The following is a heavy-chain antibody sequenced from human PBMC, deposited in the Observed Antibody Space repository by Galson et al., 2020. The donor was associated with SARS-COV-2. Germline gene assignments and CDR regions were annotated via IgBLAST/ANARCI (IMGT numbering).Heavy chain of an antibody. V-gene: IGHV2-70*11. CDR2: LDWDDDE. J-gene: IGHJ4*02. CDR1: GVSLTTSGMG. D-gene: IGHD6-19*01. CDR3: ARIDSSGCRGNY. Sequence: ESGPTLVKPSQTFTLTCTLSGVSLTTSGMGVNWIRQPPGKALEWLARLDWDDDEYYNTPLKTRLTISKDTSKNQVVLTMTNLDPVDTATYYCARIDSSGCRGNYWGQGTLVTVSS.